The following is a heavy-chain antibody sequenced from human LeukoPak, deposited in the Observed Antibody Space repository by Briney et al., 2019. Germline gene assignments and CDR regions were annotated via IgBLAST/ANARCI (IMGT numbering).Heavy chain of an antibody. J-gene: IGHJ4*02. CDR3: AKGTGDTAYYFDF. CDR1: GFTVSSNY. Sequence: LRLSCAASGFTVSSNYMSWIRQPPGKGLEWIGYIYHSGSTYYNPSLKSRVTISVDRSKNQFSLKLSSVTAADTAVYYCAKGTGDTAYYFDFWGQGVLGTVSS. V-gene: IGHV4-30-2*01. CDR2: IYHSGST. D-gene: IGHD7-27*01.